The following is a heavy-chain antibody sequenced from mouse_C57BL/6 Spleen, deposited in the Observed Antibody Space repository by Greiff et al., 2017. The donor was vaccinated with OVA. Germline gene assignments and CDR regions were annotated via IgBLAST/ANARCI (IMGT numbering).Heavy chain of an antibody. Sequence: EVKLMESGEGLVKPGGSLKLSCAASGFTFSSYAMSWVRQTPEKRLEWVAYISSGGDYIYYADTVKGRFTISRDNARNTLYLQMSSLKSEDTAMYYCTRGDNRYYFDYWGQGTTLTVSS. CDR1: GFTFSSYA. J-gene: IGHJ2*01. CDR2: ISSGGDYI. V-gene: IGHV5-9-1*02. CDR3: TRGDNRYYFDY. D-gene: IGHD3-3*01.